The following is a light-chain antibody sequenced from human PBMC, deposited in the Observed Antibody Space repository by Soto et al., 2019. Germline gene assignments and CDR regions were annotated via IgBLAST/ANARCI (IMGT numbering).Light chain of an antibody. CDR2: WAS. J-gene: IGKJ4*01. Sequence: DIVMTQSPDSLAVSLGERATINCKSSQSVLYSSNNKNYLAWYQQKPGQPPKLLIYWASTRESGVPDRFSGSGSGTAFTVTTSSLQAEDVAVYYCQQYYSTPLTFGGGTKVEIK. CDR3: QQYYSTPLT. V-gene: IGKV4-1*01. CDR1: QSVLYSSNNKNY.